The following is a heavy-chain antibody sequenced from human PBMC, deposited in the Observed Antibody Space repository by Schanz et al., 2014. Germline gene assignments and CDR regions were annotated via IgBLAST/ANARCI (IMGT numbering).Heavy chain of an antibody. Sequence: EVQLVESGGGVVQPGRSLRLSCATSGFSLDIFAVSWVRQAPGKGLEWVSTIGTSGGTNYAESVKGRFTISRDNSKNTLYLQMNSLRAEDTAVYYCAKDAENTAMITDYFDYWGQGTLVTVSS. J-gene: IGHJ4*02. CDR3: AKDAENTAMITDYFDY. CDR2: IGTSGGT. V-gene: IGHV3-23*04. D-gene: IGHD5-18*01. CDR1: GFSLDIFA.